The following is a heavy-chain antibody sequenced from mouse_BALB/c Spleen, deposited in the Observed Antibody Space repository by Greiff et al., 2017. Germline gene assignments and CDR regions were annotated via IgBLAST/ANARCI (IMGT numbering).Heavy chain of an antibody. CDR3: AREGTTYFDV. V-gene: IGHV5-9-4*01. CDR1: GFTFSSYA. J-gene: IGHJ1*01. Sequence: EVQLVESGGGLVKPGGSLKLSCAASGFTFSSYAMSWVRQYPEKRLEWVAEISSGGSYTYYPDTVTGRFTISRDNAKNTLYLEMSSLRSEDTAMYYCAREGTTYFDVWGAGTTVTVSS. D-gene: IGHD2-13*01. CDR2: ISSGGSYT.